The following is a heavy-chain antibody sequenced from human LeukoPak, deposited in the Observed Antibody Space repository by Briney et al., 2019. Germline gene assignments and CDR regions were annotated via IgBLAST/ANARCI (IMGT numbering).Heavy chain of an antibody. CDR1: GFTFSDYY. Sequence: PGGSLRLSCAASGFTFSDYYMSWIRQAPGKGLEWVACISSSGSTIYYADSVKGRFTISRDNAKNSLYLQMNSLRAEDTAVYYCASGTTLENVDAFDIWGQGTMVTVSS. D-gene: IGHD1-14*01. V-gene: IGHV3-11*04. J-gene: IGHJ3*02. CDR2: ISSSGSTI. CDR3: ASGTTLENVDAFDI.